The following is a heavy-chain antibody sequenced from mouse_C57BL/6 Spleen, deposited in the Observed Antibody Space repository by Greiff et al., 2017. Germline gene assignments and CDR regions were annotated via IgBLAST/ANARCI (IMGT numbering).Heavy chain of an antibody. Sequence: EVQLQESGPGLVKPSQSLSLTCSVTGYSITSGYYWNWIRQFPGNKLEWMGYISYDGSNNYNPSLKNRIPITRDTSKNQFFLKLNSVTTEDTATYYCARGDYDDWFAYWGQGTLVTVSA. D-gene: IGHD2-4*01. V-gene: IGHV3-6*01. CDR1: GYSITSGYY. CDR3: ARGDYDDWFAY. J-gene: IGHJ3*01. CDR2: ISYDGSN.